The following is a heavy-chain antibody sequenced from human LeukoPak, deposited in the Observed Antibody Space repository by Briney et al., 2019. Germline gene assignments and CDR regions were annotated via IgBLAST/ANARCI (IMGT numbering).Heavy chain of an antibody. D-gene: IGHD6-6*01. Sequence: SETLSLTCTVSGGSISSYYWSWIRQPPGKGLEWIGYIYYSASTNYNPSLKSRVTISVDTSKNQFSLKLSSVTAADTAVYYCARHRSSSSSGADYWGQGTLVTVSS. CDR1: GGSISSYY. J-gene: IGHJ4*02. CDR2: IYYSAST. CDR3: ARHRSSSSSGADY. V-gene: IGHV4-59*08.